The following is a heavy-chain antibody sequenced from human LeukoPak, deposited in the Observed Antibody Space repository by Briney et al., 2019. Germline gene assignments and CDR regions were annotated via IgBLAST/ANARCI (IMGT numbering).Heavy chain of an antibody. CDR1: GFPFDDYA. CDR2: ISWNSGSI. Sequence: GGSLSLSCAASGFPFDDYAMHWVRKAPGKGLGWVSGISWNSGSIGYADSVKGRFTISRDNAKNSLYLQMNSLRAEDTALYYCAKAAPGYYYGMDVWGQGTTVTVSS. J-gene: IGHJ6*02. CDR3: AKAAPGYYYGMDV. V-gene: IGHV3-9*01.